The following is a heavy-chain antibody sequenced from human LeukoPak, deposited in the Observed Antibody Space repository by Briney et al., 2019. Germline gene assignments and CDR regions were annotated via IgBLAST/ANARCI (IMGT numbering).Heavy chain of an antibody. CDR2: ISGSGGST. D-gene: IGHD3-9*01. CDR3: AKDLERRYFDWVPIGY. Sequence: ETLSLTCTVSGGSISSSSYYWVWIRQPPGKGLEWVSAISGSGGSTYYADSVKGRFTISRDNSKNTLYLQMNSLRAEDTAVYYCAKDLERRYFDWVPIGYWGQGTLVTVSS. V-gene: IGHV3-23*01. CDR1: GGSISSSSYY. J-gene: IGHJ4*02.